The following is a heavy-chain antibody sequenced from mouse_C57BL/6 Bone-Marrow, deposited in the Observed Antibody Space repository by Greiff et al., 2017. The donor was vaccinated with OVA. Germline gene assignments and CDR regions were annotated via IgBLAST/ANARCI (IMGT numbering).Heavy chain of an antibody. V-gene: IGHV5-17*01. CDR2: ISSGSSTI. Sequence: EVKLVESGGGLVKPGGSLKLSCAASGFTFSDYGMHWVRQAPENGLEWVAYISSGSSTIYYADTVKGRFTISRDNAKNTLFLQMTSLRSEDTAMYYCAREGYGYDGYWGQGTTLTVSS. CDR1: GFTFSDYG. D-gene: IGHD2-2*01. CDR3: AREGYGYDGY. J-gene: IGHJ2*01.